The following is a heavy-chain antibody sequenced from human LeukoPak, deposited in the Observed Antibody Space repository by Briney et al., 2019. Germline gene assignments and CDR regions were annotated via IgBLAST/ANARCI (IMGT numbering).Heavy chain of an antibody. CDR1: GFSVSSND. CDR2: IDRGGST. D-gene: IGHD6-13*01. J-gene: IGHJ6*02. V-gene: IGHV3-53*01. Sequence: SGGSLRLSCEASGFSVSSNDMSWVRQAPGKGLECVSVIDRGGSTFADSVKGRFTISRDNSKSTLYLQMNSLRVEDTAEFYCAKRVGYGYGMDVWGQGTTVTVSS. CDR3: AKRVGYGYGMDV.